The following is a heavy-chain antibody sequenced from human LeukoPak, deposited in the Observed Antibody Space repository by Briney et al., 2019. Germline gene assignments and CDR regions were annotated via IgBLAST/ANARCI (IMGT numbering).Heavy chain of an antibody. J-gene: IGHJ6*03. V-gene: IGHV4-34*01. CDR3: ARRWYYCDNSGYWGIYYYYYMDV. CDR1: GGSFSGYY. D-gene: IGHD3-22*01. Sequence: SETLSLTCAVYGGSFSGYYWSWIRQPPGKGLEWIGEINHSGSTNYNPSLKSRVTISVDTSKNQFSLKLSSVTAADTAVYYCARRWYYCDNSGYWGIYYYYYMDVWGKGTTVTISS. CDR2: INHSGST.